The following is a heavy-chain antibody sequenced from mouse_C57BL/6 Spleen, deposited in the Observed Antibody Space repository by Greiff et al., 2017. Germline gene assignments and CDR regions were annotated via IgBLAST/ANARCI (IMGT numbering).Heavy chain of an antibody. CDR1: GFSLTSYG. J-gene: IGHJ4*01. Sequence: QVQLQQYVPVLFPPSHILSITCTVSGFSLTSYGVHWVRQSPGKGLEWLGVIGRGGSTDYNAAFISRLSISKDNSKSQVFFQMNSLQADDTAIYYCARRRGSSPYYAMDYWGQGTSVTVSS. V-gene: IGHV2-2*01. CDR2: IGRGGST. CDR3: ARRRGSSPYYAMDY. D-gene: IGHD1-1*01.